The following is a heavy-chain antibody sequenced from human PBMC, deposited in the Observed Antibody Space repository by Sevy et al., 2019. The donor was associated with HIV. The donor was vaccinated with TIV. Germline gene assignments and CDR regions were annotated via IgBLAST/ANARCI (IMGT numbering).Heavy chain of an antibody. CDR2: ISYDGSNK. V-gene: IGHV3-30-3*01. CDR1: GFTFSSYA. D-gene: IGHD6-13*01. J-gene: IGHJ5*02. Sequence: GGSLRLSCAASGFTFSSYAMHWVRLAPGKGLEWVAVISYDGSNKYYADSVKGRFTISRDNSKNTLYLQMNSLRAEDTAVYYCARGRGSWQNNGFDPWGQGTLVTVSS. CDR3: ARGRGSWQNNGFDP.